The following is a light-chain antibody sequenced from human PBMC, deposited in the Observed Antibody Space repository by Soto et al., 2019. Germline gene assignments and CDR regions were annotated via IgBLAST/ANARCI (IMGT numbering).Light chain of an antibody. CDR3: ISYTGSSTDV. CDR1: STDVGVYNF. V-gene: IGLV2-14*01. CDR2: AVS. J-gene: IGLJ1*01. Sequence: QSVLTQPVSVSGSAGQSITIACTGTSTDVGVYNFVSWTQQHPGKAPTLTIYAVSNRRSGVSNRFSGSRSGPTATVSMSGLQAEDEANYYCISYTGSSTDVCGTGTKVTV.